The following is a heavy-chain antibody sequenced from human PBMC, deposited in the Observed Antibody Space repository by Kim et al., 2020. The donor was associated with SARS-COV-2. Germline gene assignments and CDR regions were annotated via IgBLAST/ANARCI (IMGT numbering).Heavy chain of an antibody. CDR1: GFTFSTNW. Sequence: GGSLRLSCVASGFTFSTNWMSWARQAPGKGLEWVAKIKEDGTERYGSSVEGRFTISRDNAKNSLYLEMHSLSAEDTAVYYCARDRRYSLDYWGQGTLVTVSS. D-gene: IGHD2-15*01. V-gene: IGHV3-7*01. CDR2: IKEDGTER. J-gene: IGHJ4*02. CDR3: ARDRRYSLDY.